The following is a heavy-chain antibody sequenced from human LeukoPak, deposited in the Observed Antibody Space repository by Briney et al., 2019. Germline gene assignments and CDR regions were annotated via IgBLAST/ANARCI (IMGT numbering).Heavy chain of an antibody. J-gene: IGHJ5*02. CDR2: IKQDGSEK. Sequence: GGSLRLSCAASGFTFKRYWMSWVRQAPGKGREGVADIKQDGSEKYYADSVKGRFTISRDNAKNSLYLQMNSLRAEDTAVYYCARGARRICSSTSCPFDPWGQGTLVTVSS. CDR1: GFTFKRYW. D-gene: IGHD2-2*01. V-gene: IGHV3-7*03. CDR3: ARGARRICSSTSCPFDP.